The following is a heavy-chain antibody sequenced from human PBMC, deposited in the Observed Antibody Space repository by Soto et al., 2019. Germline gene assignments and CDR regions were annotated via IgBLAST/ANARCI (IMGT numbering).Heavy chain of an antibody. V-gene: IGHV3-48*03. J-gene: IGHJ6*02. Sequence: GGSLRLSCAASGFTFSSYEMNWVRQAPGKGLEWVSYISSSGSTIYYADSVKGRFTISRDNAKNSLYLQMNSLRAEDTAAYYCAGWAVPIAARPLYYYGMDVWGQGTTVTVSS. CDR1: GFTFSSYE. CDR3: AGWAVPIAARPLYYYGMDV. CDR2: ISSSGSTI. D-gene: IGHD6-6*01.